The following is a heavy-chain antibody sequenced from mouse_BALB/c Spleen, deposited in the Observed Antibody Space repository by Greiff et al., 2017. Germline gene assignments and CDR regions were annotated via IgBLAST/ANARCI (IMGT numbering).Heavy chain of an antibody. D-gene: IGHD2-4*01. CDR1: GYTFTSYW. J-gene: IGHJ3*01. CDR3: ARGDYDYDAWFAY. V-gene: IGHV1S81*02. CDR2: INPSNGRT. Sequence: QVQLQQPGAELVKPGASVKLSCKASGYTFTSYWMHWVKQRPGQGLEWIGEINPSNGRTNYNEKFKSKATLTVDKSSSTAYMQLSSLTSEDSAVYYCARGDYDYDAWFAYWGQGTLVTVSA.